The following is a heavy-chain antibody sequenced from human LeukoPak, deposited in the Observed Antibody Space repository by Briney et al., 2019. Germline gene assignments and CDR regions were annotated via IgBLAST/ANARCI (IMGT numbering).Heavy chain of an antibody. CDR2: ISAYNGNT. CDR3: ARVSALPPKYYDFWSGQYYFDY. V-gene: IGHV1-18*01. D-gene: IGHD3-3*01. Sequence: ASVNVSCKASGYTFTSYGISWVRQAPGQGLEWMGWISAYNGNTNYAQKLQGRVTMTTDTSTSTAYMELRSLRSDDTAVYYCARVSALPPKYYDFWSGQYYFDYWGQGTLVTVSS. J-gene: IGHJ4*02. CDR1: GYTFTSYG.